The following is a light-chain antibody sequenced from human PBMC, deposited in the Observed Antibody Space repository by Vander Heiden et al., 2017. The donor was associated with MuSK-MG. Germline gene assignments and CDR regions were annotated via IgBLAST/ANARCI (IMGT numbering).Light chain of an antibody. CDR1: SSNIGTNA. V-gene: IGLV1-36*01. CDR2: YDD. Sequence: QSVLTQPPSVLEAPGQRVTISRSGSSSNIGTNAVNWYQHRPGRAPKVLVYYDDLVPSGGSARFSASKSGTAASLAISGLQSEDEAEYYCATWDSRLNGCVFGRGTTVTVL. CDR3: ATWDSRLNGCV. J-gene: IGLJ1*01.